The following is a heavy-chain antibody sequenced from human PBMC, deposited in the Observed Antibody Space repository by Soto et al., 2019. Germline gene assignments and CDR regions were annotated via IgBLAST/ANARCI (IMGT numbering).Heavy chain of an antibody. J-gene: IGHJ4*02. CDR1: GFTFSSYA. CDR2: ISYDGSNK. Sequence: GGSLRLSCAASGFTFSSYAMHWVRQAPGKGLEWVAVISYDGSNKYYADSVKGRFTISRDNSNNTLYLQMNSLRAEDTAVYYCASGRYYYDSSGFMDFDYWGQGTLVTVSS. V-gene: IGHV3-30*14. D-gene: IGHD3-22*01. CDR3: ASGRYYYDSSGFMDFDY.